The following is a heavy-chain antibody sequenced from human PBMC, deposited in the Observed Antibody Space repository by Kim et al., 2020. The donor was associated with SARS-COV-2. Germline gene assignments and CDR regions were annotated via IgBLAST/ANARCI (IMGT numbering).Heavy chain of an antibody. J-gene: IGHJ4*02. CDR1: GGSISSGGYY. CDR3: ARAVYGDYVVDY. V-gene: IGHV4-31*03. D-gene: IGHD4-17*01. CDR2: IYYSGST. Sequence: SETLSLTCTVSGGSISSGGYYWSWIRQHPGKGLEWIGYIYYSGSTYYNPSLKSRVTISVDTSKNQFSLKLSSVTAADTAVYYCARAVYGDYVVDYWGQGTLVTVSS.